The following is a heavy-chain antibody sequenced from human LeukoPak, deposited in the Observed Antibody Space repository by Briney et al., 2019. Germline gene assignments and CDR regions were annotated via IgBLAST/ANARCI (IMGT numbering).Heavy chain of an antibody. V-gene: IGHV3-30-3*01. J-gene: IGHJ3*02. Sequence: GRSLRLSCAASGFTFSAYALHWVRQAPGKGLEWVAVISYDGNHKFYADSVKGRFTISRDNSENTLDVQMNSLRAEDTAVYYCARDRLGNYGSGRNGVNSLDIWGQGTMVTVSS. CDR1: GFTFSAYA. D-gene: IGHD3-10*01. CDR3: ARDRLGNYGSGRNGVNSLDI. CDR2: ISYDGNHK.